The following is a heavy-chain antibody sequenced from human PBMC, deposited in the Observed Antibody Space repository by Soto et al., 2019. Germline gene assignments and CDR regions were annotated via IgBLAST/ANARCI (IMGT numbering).Heavy chain of an antibody. CDR2: IYPGDSDT. J-gene: IGHJ6*03. Sequence: GESLKISCKGSGYSFTSYWVGWVRQMPGKGLEWMGIIYPGDSDTRYSPSFQGQVTISADKSISTAYLQWSSLKASDTAMYYCAAYGSGSYGIHYYYMDVWGKGTTVTVS. CDR1: GYSFTSYW. D-gene: IGHD3-10*01. CDR3: AAYGSGSYGIHYYYMDV. V-gene: IGHV5-51*01.